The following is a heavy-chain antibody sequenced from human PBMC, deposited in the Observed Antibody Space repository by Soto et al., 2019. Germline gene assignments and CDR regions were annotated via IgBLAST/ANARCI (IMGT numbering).Heavy chain of an antibody. CDR1: GFTFSNYA. V-gene: IGHV3-30-3*01. Sequence: QMQLVESGGGVVQPGRSLRLSCAASGFTFSNYAMHWVRQAPGKGLEWVAVISYDGSNKYYADSVKDRFTISRDNSKNTLYLQMNSLRAEDTAVYYCARDSYYDSSGFSYYFDYWGQGTLVTVSS. D-gene: IGHD3-22*01. CDR3: ARDSYYDSSGFSYYFDY. J-gene: IGHJ4*02. CDR2: ISYDGSNK.